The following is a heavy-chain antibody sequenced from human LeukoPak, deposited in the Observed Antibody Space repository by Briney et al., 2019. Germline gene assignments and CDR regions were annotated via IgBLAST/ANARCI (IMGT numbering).Heavy chain of an antibody. V-gene: IGHV4-59*05. CDR1: GGSISSYY. CDR2: IYYSGST. D-gene: IGHD3-3*01. J-gene: IGHJ4*02. CDR3: ARHGLDTIFGVVTAFDY. Sequence: PSETLSLTCTVSGGSISSYYWSWIRQPPGKGLEWIGSIYYSGSTYYNPSLKSRVTISVDTSKNQFSLKLSSVTAADTAVYYCARHGLDTIFGVVTAFDYWGQGTLVTVSS.